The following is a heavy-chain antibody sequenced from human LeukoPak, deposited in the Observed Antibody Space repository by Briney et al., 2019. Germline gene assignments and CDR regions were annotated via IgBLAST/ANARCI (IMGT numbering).Heavy chain of an antibody. V-gene: IGHV3-9*01. CDR3: ARGDREVLAALGDAFDI. Sequence: GRSLRLSCAASGFTFDDYAMHWVRQAPGKGLEWVSGISWNSGSIGYADSVEGRFTISRDNAKNSLYLQMNSLRAEDTAVYYCARGDREVLAALGDAFDIWGQGTMVTVSS. D-gene: IGHD2-2*01. CDR2: ISWNSGSI. J-gene: IGHJ3*02. CDR1: GFTFDDYA.